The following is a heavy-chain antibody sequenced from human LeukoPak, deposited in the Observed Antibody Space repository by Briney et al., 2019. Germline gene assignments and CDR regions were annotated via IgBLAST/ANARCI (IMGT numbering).Heavy chain of an antibody. CDR2: ISYDGSNK. J-gene: IGHJ1*01. V-gene: IGHV3-30-3*01. Sequence: GGSLRLSCAASGFTFSSYAMHWVRQAPGKGLEWVAVISYDGSNKYYADSVKGRFTISRDNSKNTLYLQMNSLRAEDTAVYYCAXXFXVQHWGQGTLVTVSS. CDR3: AXXFXVQH. CDR1: GFTFSSYA.